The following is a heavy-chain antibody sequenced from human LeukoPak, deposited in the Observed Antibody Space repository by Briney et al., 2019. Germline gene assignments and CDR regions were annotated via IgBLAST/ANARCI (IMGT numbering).Heavy chain of an antibody. J-gene: IGHJ4*02. D-gene: IGHD5-18*01. Sequence: GGSLRLSCAGPGFTFSNSAIHWVRLAPGKGLEWVAFISHDGANKYFSHSVDGRFTVSRLNSQNTAYLQMSNLRPEDTAIYYCASEDVDTGDFWGQGTLVTVSS. CDR1: GFTFSNSA. CDR3: ASEDVDTGDF. CDR2: ISHDGANK. V-gene: IGHV3-30*04.